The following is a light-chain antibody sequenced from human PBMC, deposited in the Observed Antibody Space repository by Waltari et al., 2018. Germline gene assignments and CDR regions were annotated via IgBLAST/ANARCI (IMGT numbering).Light chain of an antibody. Sequence: QSALTQPASVSGSPGQSITISCTGTSSDVGGYNYVSWYQQHPGKAPTPMIYDVSNRPQGVSNRFSGSKSGNTASLTSSGLQAEDEADYYCSSYISSSTLELFGGGTSLTVL. CDR2: DVS. CDR1: SSDVGGYNY. J-gene: IGLJ2*01. V-gene: IGLV2-14*03. CDR3: SSYISSSTLEL.